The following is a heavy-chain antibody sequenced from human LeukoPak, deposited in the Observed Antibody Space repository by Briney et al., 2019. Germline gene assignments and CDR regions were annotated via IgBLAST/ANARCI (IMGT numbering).Heavy chain of an antibody. D-gene: IGHD4-17*01. CDR3: AKGLDDYGDSPFDY. Sequence: GESLKISCKGFGYSFTSYWISWGRQMPGKGLEWMGRIDPSDSYTNYSPSFQGHVTISADKSISTAYLQWSSLKASDTAMYYCAKGLDDYGDSPFDYWGQGTLVTVSS. CDR1: GYSFTSYW. J-gene: IGHJ4*02. CDR2: IDPSDSYT. V-gene: IGHV5-10-1*01.